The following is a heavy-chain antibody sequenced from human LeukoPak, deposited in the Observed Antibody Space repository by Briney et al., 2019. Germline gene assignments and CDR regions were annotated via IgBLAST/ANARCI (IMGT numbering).Heavy chain of an antibody. CDR1: GFTCSSYW. D-gene: IGHD6-13*01. V-gene: IGHV3-7*01. J-gene: IGHJ4*02. Sequence: GGSLRLSCAASGFTCSSYWMSWVRQAPGKGLEWVANIKQDGSEKYYVDSVKGRFTISRDNAKNSLYLQMNSLRAEDTAVYYCARGVKRDSSSWYYGYYFDYWGQGTLVTVSS. CDR3: ARGVKRDSSSWYYGYYFDY. CDR2: IKQDGSEK.